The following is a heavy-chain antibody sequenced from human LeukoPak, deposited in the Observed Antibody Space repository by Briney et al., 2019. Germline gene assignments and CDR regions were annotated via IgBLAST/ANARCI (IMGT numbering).Heavy chain of an antibody. CDR2: ISAYNGNT. CDR3: ARGGVDYGDRLSQYGMDV. D-gene: IGHD4-17*01. Sequence: GASVKVSCKASGDTFTSYGISWVRQAPGQGLEWMGWISAYNGNTNYAQKLQGRVTMTTDTSTSTAYMELRSLRSDDTAVYYCARGGVDYGDRLSQYGMDVWGQGTTVTVSS. CDR1: GDTFTSYG. V-gene: IGHV1-18*01. J-gene: IGHJ6*02.